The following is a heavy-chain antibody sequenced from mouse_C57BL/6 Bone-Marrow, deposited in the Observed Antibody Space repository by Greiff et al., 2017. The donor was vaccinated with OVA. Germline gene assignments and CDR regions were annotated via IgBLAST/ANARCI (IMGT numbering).Heavy chain of an antibody. D-gene: IGHD2-1*01. CDR3: ARGDDGNSDYYAMDY. V-gene: IGHV1-22*01. CDR1: GYTFTDYN. Sequence: VQLKESGPELVKPGASVKMSCKASGYTFTDYNMHWVKQSHGKSLEWIGYINPNNGGTSYNQKFKGKATLTVNKSSSTAYMELRSLTSEDSAVDVYARGDDGNSDYYAMDYWGQGTSVTVSA. CDR2: INPNNGGT. J-gene: IGHJ4*01.